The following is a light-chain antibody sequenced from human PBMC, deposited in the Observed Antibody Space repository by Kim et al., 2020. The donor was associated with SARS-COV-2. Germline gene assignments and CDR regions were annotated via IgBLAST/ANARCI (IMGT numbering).Light chain of an antibody. Sequence: SVGDRVTITCQASQDISNYLNWYQHKPGKAPKLLIYDASNLETGVPSRFSGSGSGTDFTFTISSLQPEDIATYYCQQYDNLPRVTFGPGTKVDIK. CDR2: DAS. CDR1: QDISNY. V-gene: IGKV1-33*01. CDR3: QQYDNLPRVT. J-gene: IGKJ3*01.